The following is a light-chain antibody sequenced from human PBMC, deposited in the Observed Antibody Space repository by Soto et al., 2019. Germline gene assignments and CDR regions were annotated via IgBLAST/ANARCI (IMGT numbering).Light chain of an antibody. CDR2: AAS. Sequence: EIVLTQSPGTQSLSPGERATLSCRASQSVTNSYLTWYQQKPGQAPRLLIYAASIRATGIPDRFSGGGSGRDFTLTISRLEPEDSAVYYCQQYGSSPGTFGQGTKVEIK. J-gene: IGKJ1*01. CDR1: QSVTNSY. V-gene: IGKV3-20*01. CDR3: QQYGSSPGT.